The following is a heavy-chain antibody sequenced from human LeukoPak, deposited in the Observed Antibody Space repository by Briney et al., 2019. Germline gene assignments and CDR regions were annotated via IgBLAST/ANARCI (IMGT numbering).Heavy chain of an antibody. Sequence: GGSLRLSCAASGFTVSSNYMSWVRKAPGKGLEWVSVIYSGGSTYYADSVKGRFTISRDNSKNTLYLQMNSLRAEDTAVYYCARDRGHRFYFDYWGQGTLVTVSS. CDR2: IYSGGST. CDR1: GFTVSSNY. CDR3: ARDRGHRFYFDY. D-gene: IGHD3-10*01. V-gene: IGHV3-53*01. J-gene: IGHJ4*02.